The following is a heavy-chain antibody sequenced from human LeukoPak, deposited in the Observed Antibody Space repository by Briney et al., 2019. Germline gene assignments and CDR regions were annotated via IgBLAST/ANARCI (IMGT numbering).Heavy chain of an antibody. D-gene: IGHD6-13*01. CDR2: IRYDGSNK. J-gene: IGHJ5*02. CDR3: AKDRPYITSWYGCSTP. V-gene: IGHV3-30*02. CDR1: GFTFSSYS. Sequence: GGSLRLSCAASGFTFSSYSMNWVRQAPGKGLEWVAFIRYDGSNKYYADSVKGRFTISRDSSRSTLYLQMHSLRAEDTAVYYCAKDRPYITSWYGCSTPWGQGTLVIVSS.